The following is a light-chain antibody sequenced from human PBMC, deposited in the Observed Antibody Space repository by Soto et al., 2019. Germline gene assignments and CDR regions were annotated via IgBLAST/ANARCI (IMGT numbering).Light chain of an antibody. J-gene: IGKJ5*01. V-gene: IGKV1-39*01. Sequence: DIQMTQSPSSLSASVGDRVTITCRASQSISSFLNWYQQKPGKAPKLLIYSASTLQSGVPSRFSGSGSGTDFTLTISNLRPEDFATYYCQQSYNTLPITFGQGTRLEIK. CDR1: QSISSF. CDR2: SAS. CDR3: QQSYNTLPIT.